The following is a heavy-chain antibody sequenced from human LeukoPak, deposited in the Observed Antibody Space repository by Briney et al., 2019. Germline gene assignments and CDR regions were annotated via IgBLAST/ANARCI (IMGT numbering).Heavy chain of an antibody. V-gene: IGHV4-34*01. Sequence: PSETLSLTCAVYGGSFSGYYWSWIRRPPGKGLEWIGEINHSRSTNYNPSLKSRVTISVDTSKNQFSLKLSSVTAADTAVYYCARGAKITTIFGVVIIPDTAITWFDPWGQGTLVTVSS. CDR1: GGSFSGYY. J-gene: IGHJ5*02. CDR2: INHSRST. CDR3: ARGAKITTIFGVVIIPDTAITWFDP. D-gene: IGHD3-3*01.